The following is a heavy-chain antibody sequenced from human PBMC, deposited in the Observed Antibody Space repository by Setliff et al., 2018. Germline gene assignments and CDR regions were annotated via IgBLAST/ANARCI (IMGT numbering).Heavy chain of an antibody. CDR1: GGSINSGSYF. CDR3: AKGGTYRYFHY. J-gene: IGHJ4*02. Sequence: SETLSLTCAVSGGSINSGSYFWTWIRQSAGKGLEWIGHIYTSGNTNYNPSLKSRVTISADTSKNQFSLNLSSVTASDTAVYFCAKGGTYRYFHYWGQGTLVTVSS. CDR2: IYTSGNT. D-gene: IGHD5-18*01. V-gene: IGHV4-61*09.